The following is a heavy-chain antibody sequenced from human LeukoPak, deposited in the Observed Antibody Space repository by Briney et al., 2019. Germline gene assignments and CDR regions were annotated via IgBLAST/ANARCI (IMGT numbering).Heavy chain of an antibody. D-gene: IGHD6-13*01. CDR2: ISSSSSYT. Sequence: LSLTCTVSGGSISSYYWSWIRQPPGKGLEWVSYISSSSSYTNYADSVKGRFTISRDNAKNSLYLQMNSLRAEDTAVYYCARARGRSSHHDYWGQGTLVTVSS. J-gene: IGHJ4*02. CDR3: ARARGRSSHHDY. V-gene: IGHV3-11*05. CDR1: GGSISSYY.